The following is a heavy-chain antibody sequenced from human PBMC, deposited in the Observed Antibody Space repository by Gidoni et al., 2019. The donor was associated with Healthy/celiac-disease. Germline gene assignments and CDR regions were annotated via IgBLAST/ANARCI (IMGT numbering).Heavy chain of an antibody. Sequence: VQLVASGGGVVQPGRSLRLSCAASGFTLRSYGMHWVRQAPGKGLEWVAVIWYDGSNKYYADSVKGRFTISRDNSKNTLYLQMNSLRAEDTAVYYCARTYYDILTGYPPDYWGQGTLVTVSS. V-gene: IGHV3-33*01. D-gene: IGHD3-9*01. CDR1: GFTLRSYG. CDR2: IWYDGSNK. CDR3: ARTYYDILTGYPPDY. J-gene: IGHJ4*02.